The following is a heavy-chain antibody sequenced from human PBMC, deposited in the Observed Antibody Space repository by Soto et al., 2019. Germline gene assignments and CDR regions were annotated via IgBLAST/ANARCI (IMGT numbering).Heavy chain of an antibody. CDR2: IYYSGST. V-gene: IGHV4-39*01. D-gene: IGHD5-18*01. CDR1: GGSISSSSYY. Sequence: SETLSLTCTVSGGSISSSSYYWGWIRQPPGKGLEWIGSIYYSGSTYYNPSLKSRVTISVDTSKNQFSLKLSSVTAADTAVYYCARRVDTADRVEGYYFDYWGQGTLVTVSS. CDR3: ARRVDTADRVEGYYFDY. J-gene: IGHJ4*02.